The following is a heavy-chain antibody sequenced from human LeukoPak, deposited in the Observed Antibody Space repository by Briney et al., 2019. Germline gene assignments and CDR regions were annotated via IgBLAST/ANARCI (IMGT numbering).Heavy chain of an antibody. CDR1: GFTFSGHW. D-gene: IGHD1-26*01. Sequence: GGSLRLSCAASGFTFSGHWLSWFRQAPGKGLEWVANINQDGSDKYFVDSVRGRFTISRDNAKNSLYLQMNSLRAEDTAVYYCAREVPSRWRASYFDYWGQGTLVTVSS. CDR2: INQDGSDK. J-gene: IGHJ4*02. CDR3: AREVPSRWRASYFDY. V-gene: IGHV3-7*01.